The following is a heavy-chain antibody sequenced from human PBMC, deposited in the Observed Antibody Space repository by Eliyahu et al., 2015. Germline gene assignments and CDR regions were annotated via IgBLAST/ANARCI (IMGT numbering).Heavy chain of an antibody. CDR1: XFSFSDHY. CDR2: IGSSGGFI. D-gene: IGHD1-1*01. J-gene: IGHJ2*01. CDR3: ARPTTADWYFDL. Sequence: QVQLVESGGSLVKPGGSVRLSCAXSXFSFSDHYMTWIRQAPGKGLECVSYIGSSGGFIYYAESVKGRFTISRDNGKNSLYLQMNSLRPEDTAVYYCARPTTADWYFDLWGRGTLVTVSS. V-gene: IGHV3-11*01.